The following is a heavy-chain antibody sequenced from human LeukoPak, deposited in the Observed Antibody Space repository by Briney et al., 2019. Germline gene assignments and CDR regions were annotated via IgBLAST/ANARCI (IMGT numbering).Heavy chain of an antibody. J-gene: IGHJ3*02. CDR3: ASFLQAYCGGDCYSGNDDAFDI. D-gene: IGHD2-21*02. V-gene: IGHV3-48*02. CDR1: GFTFSSYS. CDR2: ISSSSTI. Sequence: GGSLRLSCAASGFTFSSYSMNWVRQAPGKGLEWVSYISSSSTIYYADSVKGRFTISRDNAKNSLYLQMNSLRDEDTAVYYCASFLQAYCGGDCYSGNDDAFDIWGQGTMVTVSS.